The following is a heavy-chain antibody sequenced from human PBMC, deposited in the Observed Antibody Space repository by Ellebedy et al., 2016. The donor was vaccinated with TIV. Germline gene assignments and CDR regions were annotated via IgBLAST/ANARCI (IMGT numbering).Heavy chain of an antibody. V-gene: IGHV1-69*06. CDR2: IIPIFGTA. J-gene: IGHJ4*02. Sequence: SVKVSXKASGGTFSSYAISWVRQAPGQGLEWMGGIIPIFGTANYAQKFQGRVTITADKSTSTAYMELSSLRSEDTAVYYCASITYYYDSSGYYTDYWGQGTLVTVSS. D-gene: IGHD3-22*01. CDR1: GGTFSSYA. CDR3: ASITYYYDSSGYYTDY.